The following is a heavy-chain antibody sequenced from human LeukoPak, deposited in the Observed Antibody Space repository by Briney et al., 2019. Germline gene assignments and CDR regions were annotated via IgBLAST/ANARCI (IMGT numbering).Heavy chain of an antibody. CDR3: ARVGETTMHTAMVSGPGAFDI. D-gene: IGHD5-18*01. Sequence: PSETLSLTCTVSGGSISSYYWSWIRQPAGKGLEWIGRIYTSGSTNYNPSLKSRVTISVDTSKNQFSLKLSSVTAADTAVYYCARVGETTMHTAMVSGPGAFDIWGQGTMVTVSS. CDR2: IYTSGST. CDR1: GGSISSYY. V-gene: IGHV4-4*07. J-gene: IGHJ3*02.